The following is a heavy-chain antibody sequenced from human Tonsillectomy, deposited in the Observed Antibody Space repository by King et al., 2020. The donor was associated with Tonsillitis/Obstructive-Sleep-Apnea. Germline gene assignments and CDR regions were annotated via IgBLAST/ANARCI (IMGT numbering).Heavy chain of an antibody. D-gene: IGHD2-2*01. V-gene: IGHV3-73*01. CDR1: GFTFSGSA. CDR3: TRPRYCSSTTCTNELDY. J-gene: IGHJ4*02. CDR2: IRSKANSYAT. Sequence: VQLVESGGGLVQPGGFLKLSCAASGFTFSGSAMHWVRQASGKGLEWVGRIRSKANSYATTYAASVNARFTISRDDSKNTAYLQMNSLTTDDTAVYYCTRPRYCSSTTCTNELDYWGQGTLVTVSS.